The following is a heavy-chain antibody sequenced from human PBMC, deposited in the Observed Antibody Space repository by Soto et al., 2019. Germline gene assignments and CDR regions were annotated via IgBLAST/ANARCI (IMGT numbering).Heavy chain of an antibody. CDR1: GGSISSGDYY. CDR3: ASVAVVYGDS. V-gene: IGHV4-30-4*01. D-gene: IGHD6-19*01. Sequence: HVQLQESGPGLVKPSQTLSLTCTVSGGSISSGDYYWSWIRQPPGKGLEWIGYIYYSGSTYYNPSLKSRVTYKVDTSQKQFSLKLSSVTAADTAVYYCASVAVVYGDSWGQGTLVTVSS. CDR2: IYYSGST. J-gene: IGHJ4*02.